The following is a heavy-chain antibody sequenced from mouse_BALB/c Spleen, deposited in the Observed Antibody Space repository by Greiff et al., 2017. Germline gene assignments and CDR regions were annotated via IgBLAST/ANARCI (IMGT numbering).Heavy chain of an antibody. J-gene: IGHJ2*01. CDR3: ARYRYDGFDY. Sequence: QVQLKESGPELVKPGASVKISCKASGYAFSSSWMNWVKQRPGQGLEWIGRIYPGDGDTNYNGKFKGKATLTADKSSSTAYMQLSSLTSVDSAVYFCARYRYDGFDYWGQGTTLTVSS. CDR1: GYAFSSSW. D-gene: IGHD2-14*01. CDR2: IYPGDGDT. V-gene: IGHV1-82*01.